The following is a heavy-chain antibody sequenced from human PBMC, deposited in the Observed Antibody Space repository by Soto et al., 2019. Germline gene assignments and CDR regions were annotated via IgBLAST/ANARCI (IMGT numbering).Heavy chain of an antibody. Sequence: GGSLRLSCVASGFTFSNYWMHWVRQAPGKGLVWVSRIKSDGSSSSYADSMKGRFTISRDNAKNTLYLQMNSLKAEDTGVYFCARETGRNYGTDYWGQGTQVTVSS. CDR2: IKSDGSSS. CDR3: ARETGRNYGTDY. D-gene: IGHD4-17*01. J-gene: IGHJ4*02. V-gene: IGHV3-74*01. CDR1: GFTFSNYW.